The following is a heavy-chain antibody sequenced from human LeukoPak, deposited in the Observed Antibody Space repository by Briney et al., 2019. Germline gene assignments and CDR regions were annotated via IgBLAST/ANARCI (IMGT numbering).Heavy chain of an antibody. Sequence: PGGSLRLSCAASGFTFSSYAMSWVRQAPRKGLEWVSAISGSGGSTYYADSVKGRFTISRDNSKNTLYLQMNSLRAEDTAVYYCAKAKDYDFWSGYYIPPLDYWGQGTLVTVSS. CDR2: ISGSGGST. D-gene: IGHD3-3*01. CDR1: GFTFSSYA. J-gene: IGHJ4*02. V-gene: IGHV3-23*01. CDR3: AKAKDYDFWSGYYIPPLDY.